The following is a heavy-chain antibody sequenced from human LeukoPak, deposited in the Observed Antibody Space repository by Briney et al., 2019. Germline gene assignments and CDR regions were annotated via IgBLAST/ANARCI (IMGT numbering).Heavy chain of an antibody. CDR1: GGSISSSSYY. V-gene: IGHV4-39*07. J-gene: IGHJ4*02. Sequence: PSETLSLTCTVSGGSISSSSYYWGWIRQPPGKGLEWIGSIYYSGSTYYNPSLKSRVTISVDTSKNQFSLKLSSVTAADTAVYYCARYNRYSSGWYSDFDYWGQGTLVTVSS. CDR2: IYYSGST. D-gene: IGHD6-19*01. CDR3: ARYNRYSSGWYSDFDY.